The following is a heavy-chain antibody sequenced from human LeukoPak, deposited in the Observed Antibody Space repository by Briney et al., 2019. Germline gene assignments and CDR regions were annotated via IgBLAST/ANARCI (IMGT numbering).Heavy chain of an antibody. CDR1: GFRFSSYA. D-gene: IGHD6-13*01. J-gene: IGHJ6*02. CDR3: AKDLAAAAKPLGYYGMDV. V-gene: IGHV3-23*01. Sequence: GGSLRLSCAASGFRFSSYAMSWVRQAPGKGLEWVSAISGSGVSTYYADSVKGRFTVSRDNSKNTLYLQMNSLRAEDTAVYYCAKDLAAAAKPLGYYGMDVWGQGTTVTVSS. CDR2: ISGSGVST.